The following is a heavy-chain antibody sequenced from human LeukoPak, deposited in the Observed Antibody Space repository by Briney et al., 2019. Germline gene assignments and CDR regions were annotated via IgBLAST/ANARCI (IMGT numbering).Heavy chain of an antibody. CDR1: GFTFSSYE. V-gene: IGHV3-21*01. D-gene: IGHD3-22*01. J-gene: IGHJ5*02. CDR3: ARWSRALTYYYDSSGYNWFDP. CDR2: ISSSSSYI. Sequence: PGGSLRLSCAASGFTFSSYEMNWVRQAPGKGLEWVSSISSSSSYIYYADSVKGRFTISRDNAKNSLYLQMNSLRAEDTAVYYCARWSRALTYYYDSSGYNWFDPWGQGTLVTVSS.